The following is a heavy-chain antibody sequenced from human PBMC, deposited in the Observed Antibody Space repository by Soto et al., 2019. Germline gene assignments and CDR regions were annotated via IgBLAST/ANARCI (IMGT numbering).Heavy chain of an antibody. J-gene: IGHJ5*02. CDR2: IYYSGST. D-gene: IGHD3-3*01. V-gene: IGHV4-59*01. CDR1: GGSISSYY. CDR3: ATGGGMTRGRGSGYYNSWSGQNWFDP. Sequence: PSETLSLTCTVSGGSISSYYWSWIRQPPGKGLEWIGYIYYSGSTNYNPSLKSRVTISVDTSKNQFSLKLSSVTAADTAVYYCATGGGMTRGRGSGYYNSWSGQNWFDPWGQGTLVNVS.